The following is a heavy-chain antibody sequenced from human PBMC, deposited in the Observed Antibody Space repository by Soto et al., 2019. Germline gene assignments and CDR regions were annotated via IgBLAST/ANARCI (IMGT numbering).Heavy chain of an antibody. D-gene: IGHD4-17*01. Sequence: QVQLVESGGGVVQPGRSLRLSCAASGFTFSTYGMHWVRQAPGKGLEWVAVIWYDGSNKYYADSVKGRFTISRDNSKNPLYRQISSLRAEDAAVYYCAREGYYGDYDPGFAYWGQGALVTVSS. CDR2: IWYDGSNK. V-gene: IGHV3-33*01. CDR3: AREGYYGDYDPGFAY. J-gene: IGHJ4*02. CDR1: GFTFSTYG.